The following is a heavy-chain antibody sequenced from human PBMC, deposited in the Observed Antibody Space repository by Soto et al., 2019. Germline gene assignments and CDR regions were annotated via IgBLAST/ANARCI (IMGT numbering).Heavy chain of an antibody. CDR1: GFTFTSYY. D-gene: IGHD3-22*01. J-gene: IGHJ4*02. Sequence: ASVMVSCKRSGFTFTSYYIHWVLQAPGQGLEWMGMIDPSGGSTTYAQKFQGRITMTSDMPTSTVYMELSSLRSEDTAVYYCARVPYDTTGYYAFWGQGTLVTVSS. CDR2: IDPSGGST. CDR3: ARVPYDTTGYYAF. V-gene: IGHV1-46*01.